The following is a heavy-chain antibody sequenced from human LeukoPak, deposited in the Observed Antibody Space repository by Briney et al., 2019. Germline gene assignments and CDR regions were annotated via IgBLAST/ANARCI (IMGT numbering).Heavy chain of an antibody. CDR3: ARVGKAAAGLDY. Sequence: GGSLRLSCAASGFTFSSYAMHWVRQAPGKALEWVAVISYDGSNKYYADSVKGRFTISRDNSKNTLYLQMNSLRAEDTAVYYCARVGKAAAGLDYWGQGTLVTVSS. D-gene: IGHD6-13*01. CDR1: GFTFSSYA. J-gene: IGHJ4*02. CDR2: ISYDGSNK. V-gene: IGHV3-30-3*01.